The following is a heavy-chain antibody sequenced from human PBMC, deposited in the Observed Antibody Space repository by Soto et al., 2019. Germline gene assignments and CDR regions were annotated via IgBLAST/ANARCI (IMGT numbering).Heavy chain of an antibody. CDR1: GFTFSSYA. Sequence: EVQLLESGGGLVQPGGSLRLSCAASGFTFSSYAMSWVRQAPGKGLEWVSAISGSGGSTYYADSVKGRFTISRDNSKNRLYLQMNSLRAEDTAVYSCAKDTPLRYYYGSGSYFDYWGQGTLVTVSS. D-gene: IGHD3-10*01. V-gene: IGHV3-23*01. J-gene: IGHJ4*02. CDR2: ISGSGGST. CDR3: AKDTPLRYYYGSGSYFDY.